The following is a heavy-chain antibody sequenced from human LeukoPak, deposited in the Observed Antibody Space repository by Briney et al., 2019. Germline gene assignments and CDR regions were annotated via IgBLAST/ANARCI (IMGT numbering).Heavy chain of an antibody. Sequence: PGGSLRLSCAASGFTFSSYSMNWVRQAPGKGLEWVSSISSSGTYIYYGDSVTGRFTISRDNAKNSVYLQMNSLRAEDTAVYYCAREMLRSLALDYWGQGTLVTVSS. CDR2: ISSSGTYI. V-gene: IGHV3-21*01. D-gene: IGHD3-3*01. CDR3: AREMLRSLALDY. CDR1: GFTFSSYS. J-gene: IGHJ4*02.